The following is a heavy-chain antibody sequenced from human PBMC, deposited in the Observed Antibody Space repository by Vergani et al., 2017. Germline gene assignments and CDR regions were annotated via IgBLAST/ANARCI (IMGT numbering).Heavy chain of an antibody. CDR1: GGSISGTNW. Sequence: QVQLQESGPGLVKPPGTLSLTCAVSGGSISGTNWWSWVRQSPGKGLEWIGEIYHSGSTNYNPSLKSLVTISVNKSKNQFSLKLSSVTAADTAVYYCASNGYYGLDYWGRGTLVTVSS. D-gene: IGHD4-17*01. CDR2: IYHSGST. J-gene: IGHJ4*02. CDR3: ASNGYYGLDY. V-gene: IGHV4-4*03.